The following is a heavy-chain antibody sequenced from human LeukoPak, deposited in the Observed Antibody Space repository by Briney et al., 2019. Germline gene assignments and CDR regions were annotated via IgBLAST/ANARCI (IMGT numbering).Heavy chain of an antibody. V-gene: IGHV3-23*01. D-gene: IGHD5-24*01. J-gene: IGHJ4*02. Sequence: GGSLRLSCAASGFTFSTYAMSWVRQTPGKGLEWVSVISGGGDITYYADSVKGRFTISRDNSENTVYLQMNSLRVEDTAVYYCARVADGDKYGGRDYWGQGALVIVSS. CDR1: GFTFSTYA. CDR2: ISGGGDIT. CDR3: ARVADGDKYGGRDY.